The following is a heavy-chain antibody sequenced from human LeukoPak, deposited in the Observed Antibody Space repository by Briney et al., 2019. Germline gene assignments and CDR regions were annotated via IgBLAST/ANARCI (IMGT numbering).Heavy chain of an antibody. V-gene: IGHV3-7*01. CDR2: IKQDGSEK. CDR3: ARERGSGYYYFDY. D-gene: IGHD5-12*01. CDR1: GFTFSSYW. J-gene: IGHJ4*02. Sequence: GGSLRLSCAASGFTFSSYWMSWVRQAPGKGLEWVANIKQDGSEKYYVDSVKGRFAISRDKAKKLLYPQMNSLRAEDTAVYYCARERGSGYYYFDYWGQGTLVTVSS.